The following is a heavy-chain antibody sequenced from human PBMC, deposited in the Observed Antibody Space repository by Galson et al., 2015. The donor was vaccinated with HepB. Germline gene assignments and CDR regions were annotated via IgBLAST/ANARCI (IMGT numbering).Heavy chain of an antibody. J-gene: IGHJ4*01. CDR2: IKQDGSEK. CDR3: ARDQLSNYLPGARYFDY. Sequence: SLRLSCAASGFPFSSYWMSWVRQAPGKGLEWVANIKQDGSEKYYVDSVKGRFTISRDNAKNSLYLQMNSLRAEDTAVYYCARDQLSNYLPGARYFDYWGQGALVTVSS. D-gene: IGHD4-11*01. V-gene: IGHV3-7*01. CDR1: GFPFSSYW.